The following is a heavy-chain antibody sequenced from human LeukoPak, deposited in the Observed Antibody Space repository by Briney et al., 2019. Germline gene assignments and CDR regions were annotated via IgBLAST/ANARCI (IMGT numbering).Heavy chain of an antibody. D-gene: IGHD5-12*01. CDR1: GFTFDDYA. J-gene: IGHJ4*02. Sequence: PGRSLRLSCAASGFTFDDYAMHWVRQAPGKGLEWVSGISWNSGSIGYADSVKGRFTISRDNAKNSLYLQMNSLRAEDTALYYCAKDIGSDVAYYFDYWGQGTLVTVSS. CDR2: ISWNSGSI. V-gene: IGHV3-9*01. CDR3: AKDIGSDVAYYFDY.